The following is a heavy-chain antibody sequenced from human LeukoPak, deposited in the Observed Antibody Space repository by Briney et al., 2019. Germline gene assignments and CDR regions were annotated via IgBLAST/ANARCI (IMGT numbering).Heavy chain of an antibody. Sequence: SETLSLTCTVSGYPISSGYYWGWIRQPPGKGLEWIGSIYHSGSTYYNPSLKSRVTISVDTSKNQFSLKLSSVTAADTAVYYCARVPDLFNSGYWGQGTLVTVSS. J-gene: IGHJ4*02. CDR1: GYPISSGYY. CDR3: ARVPDLFNSGY. D-gene: IGHD2/OR15-2a*01. V-gene: IGHV4-38-2*02. CDR2: IYHSGST.